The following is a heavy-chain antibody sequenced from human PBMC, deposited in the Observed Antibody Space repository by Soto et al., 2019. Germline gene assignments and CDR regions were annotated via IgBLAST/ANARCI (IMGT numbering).Heavy chain of an antibody. D-gene: IGHD3-9*01. Sequence: QVQLQESGPGLVKPSETLSLTCTVSGGSISSYYWSWIRQPPGKGLEWIGYIYYSGSTNYNPSLTSRVTISVDTSKNQSSLKLSSVTAADTAVYYCARIRYFDWLLYRPCGMDVWGQGTTVTVSS. CDR2: IYYSGST. J-gene: IGHJ6*02. V-gene: IGHV4-59*08. CDR3: ARIRYFDWLLYRPCGMDV. CDR1: GGSISSYY.